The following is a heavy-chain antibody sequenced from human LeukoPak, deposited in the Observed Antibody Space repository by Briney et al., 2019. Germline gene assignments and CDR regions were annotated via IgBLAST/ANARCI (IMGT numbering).Heavy chain of an antibody. D-gene: IGHD5-18*01. CDR2: IDSDSGAT. CDR3: ARGPFRNVETAMVASRFDP. V-gene: IGHV1-2*02. CDR1: GYTFTGYY. J-gene: IGHJ5*02. Sequence: ASLKVSCKASGYTFTGYYIHWVRQAPGQGLEWMGWIDSDSGATNYPQKFQGRVTMTRDTSITTAYMELRRLRSDDTAAYYCARGPFRNVETAMVASRFDPWGQGTLVTVS.